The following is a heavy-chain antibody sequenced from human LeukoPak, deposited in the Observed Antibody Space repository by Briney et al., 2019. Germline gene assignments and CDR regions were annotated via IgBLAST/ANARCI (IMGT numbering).Heavy chain of an antibody. CDR2: ARNKANSYSV. V-gene: IGHV3-72*01. Sequence: GGSLRLSCAASGFSFSDHFMDWVRQAPGKGLEWVGRARNKANSYSVEYAESLRGRFTISRDDSENSLYLQMTSLRTEDTALYYCTREALNHGPGTYYIDPFDFWGQGTLVTVSS. CDR1: GFSFSDHF. D-gene: IGHD3-10*01. CDR3: TREALNHGPGTYYIDPFDF. J-gene: IGHJ4*02.